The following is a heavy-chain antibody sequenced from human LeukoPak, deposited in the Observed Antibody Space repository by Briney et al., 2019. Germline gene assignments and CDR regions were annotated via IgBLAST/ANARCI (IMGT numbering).Heavy chain of an antibody. J-gene: IGHJ4*02. CDR3: TADKKLGDFDY. CDR1: GYTFTDYY. CDR2: TNPNSGGT. V-gene: IGHV1-2*06. D-gene: IGHD7-27*01. Sequence: ASVKVSCKASGYTFTDYYMHWVRQAPGQGLEWMGRTNPNSGGTNYAQKFQGRVTMTRDTSISIGYMELSRLKSDDTAVYYCTADKKLGDFDYWGQGTLVTVSS.